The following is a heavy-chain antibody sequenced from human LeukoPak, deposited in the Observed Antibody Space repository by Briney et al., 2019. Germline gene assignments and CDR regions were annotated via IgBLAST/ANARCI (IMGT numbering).Heavy chain of an antibody. CDR1: GGSISSYY. CDR2: IYYSGST. V-gene: IGHV4-59*12. Sequence: SETLSLTCTVSGGSISSYYWSWIRQPPGKGLEWIGYIYYSGSTNYNPSLKSRVTISVDTSKNQFSLKLSSVTAADTAVYYCARRPHYDFWSGYSLRAFDIWGQGTMVTVSS. D-gene: IGHD3-3*01. J-gene: IGHJ3*02. CDR3: ARRPHYDFWSGYSLRAFDI.